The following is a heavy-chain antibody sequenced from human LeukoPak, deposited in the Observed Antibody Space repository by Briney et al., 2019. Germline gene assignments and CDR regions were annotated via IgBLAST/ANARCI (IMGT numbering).Heavy chain of an antibody. Sequence: PGGSLRLSCAASGFTFTAHYMDWVRQAPGKGLEWVGRITNKPKSYSTQYAAPVEGRFTISRDDSKNSLYLQMNSLKIEDTAVYYCARDWATALDYWGQGALVTVSS. D-gene: IGHD1-26*01. CDR2: ITNKPKSYST. V-gene: IGHV3-72*01. CDR3: ARDWATALDY. J-gene: IGHJ4*02. CDR1: GFTFTAHY.